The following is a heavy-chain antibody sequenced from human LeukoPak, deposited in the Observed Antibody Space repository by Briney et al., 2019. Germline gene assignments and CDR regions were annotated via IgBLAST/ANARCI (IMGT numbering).Heavy chain of an antibody. CDR3: VGPDSQFDC. CDR1: GFTFSDQS. J-gene: IGHJ4*02. V-gene: IGHV3-21*01. Sequence: PGGSLRLSCAASGFTFSDQSMNRVRQAPGKGLEWVSSISANSLHIFYADSVKGRFTISRDNAKNSLYLQMNNLRVEDTAVYYCVGPDSQFDCWGQGTLVTVSS. CDR2: ISANSLHI. D-gene: IGHD3-10*01.